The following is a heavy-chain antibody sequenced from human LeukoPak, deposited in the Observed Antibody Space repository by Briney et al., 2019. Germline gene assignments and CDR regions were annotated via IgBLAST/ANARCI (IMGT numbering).Heavy chain of an antibody. Sequence: RASVKVSCKASGYTFTSYYMHWVRQAPGQGLEWMGIINPSGGSTSYAQKFQGRVTMTTDTSTSTAYMELRSLRSDDTAVYYCARGAAAGSFDYWGQGTLVTVSS. D-gene: IGHD6-13*01. CDR3: ARGAAAGSFDY. CDR2: INPSGGST. V-gene: IGHV1-46*01. J-gene: IGHJ4*02. CDR1: GYTFTSYY.